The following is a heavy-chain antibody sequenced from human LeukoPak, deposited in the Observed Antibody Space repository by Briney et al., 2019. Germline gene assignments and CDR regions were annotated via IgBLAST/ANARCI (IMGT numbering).Heavy chain of an antibody. CDR2: ISYDGSNK. CDR3: ARPGTTVRYYFYYMDV. CDR1: GFSFSSYA. D-gene: IGHD4-11*01. J-gene: IGHJ6*03. Sequence: PGRSLRLSCAASGFSFSSYAMHWVRQAPGKGLEWVAVISYDGSNKFYADSVRGRFTISRDNSKNTLYLQMSSLRPEDTAVYYCARPGTTVRYYFYYMDVWGKGTTVTVSS. V-gene: IGHV3-30*15.